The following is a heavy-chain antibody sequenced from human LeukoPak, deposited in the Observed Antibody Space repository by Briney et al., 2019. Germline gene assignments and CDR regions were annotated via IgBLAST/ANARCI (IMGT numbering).Heavy chain of an antibody. J-gene: IGHJ5*02. CDR2: IYYRGST. D-gene: IGHD3-16*01. CDR1: GGSISSYY. CDR3: AREGDSDWFDP. Sequence: SETLSLTCTVSGGSISSYYWSWIRQPPGKGLEWIGYIYYRGSTNYNPSLKSRVTISVDTSKNQFSLKLSSVTAADTAVYYCAREGDSDWFDPWGQGTLVTVSS. V-gene: IGHV4-59*01.